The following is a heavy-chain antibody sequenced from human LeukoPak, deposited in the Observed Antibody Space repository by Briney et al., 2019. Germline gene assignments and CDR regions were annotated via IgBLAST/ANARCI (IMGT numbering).Heavy chain of an antibody. V-gene: IGHV4-30-2*01. CDR3: ARVRIVATIDY. D-gene: IGHD5-12*01. CDR1: GGSISSGGYA. CDR2: IYHSGST. J-gene: IGHJ4*02. Sequence: PSQTLSLTCAVSGGSISSGGYAWSWIRQPPGKGLEWIGYIYHSGSTYYNPSLNSRVTISVDRSKNQFSLKLSSVTAADTAVYYCARVRIVATIDYWGQGTLVTVSS.